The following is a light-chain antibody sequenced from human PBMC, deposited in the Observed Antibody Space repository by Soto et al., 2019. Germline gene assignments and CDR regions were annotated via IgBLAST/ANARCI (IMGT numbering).Light chain of an antibody. CDR3: QQNNSYPGT. CDR2: GAS. CDR1: QSISSN. V-gene: IGKV3-15*01. J-gene: IGKJ5*01. Sequence: EIVMTQSPATLSVSPGERATLSCRASQSISSNLAWYQQKPGQAPRLLIYGASTRATGIPSRFSGSGSGTDFTLTISSLQSEDFAIYYCQQNNSYPGTFGQGTRVEI.